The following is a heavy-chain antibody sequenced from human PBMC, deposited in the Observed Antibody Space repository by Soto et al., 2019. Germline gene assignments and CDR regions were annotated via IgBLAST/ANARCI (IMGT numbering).Heavy chain of an antibody. CDR3: GRWEYCGSGSAFDY. J-gene: IGHJ4*02. D-gene: IGHD3-10*01. CDR1: GGTFSSYA. CDR2: IIPIFGTA. Sequence: ASVKVSCKASGGTFSSYAISWVRQAPGQGLEWMGGIIPIFGTANYAQKFQGRVTITADESTSTAYMELSSLRSEETAVYFCGRWEYCGSGSAFDYWGQGTLVTGSS. V-gene: IGHV1-69*13.